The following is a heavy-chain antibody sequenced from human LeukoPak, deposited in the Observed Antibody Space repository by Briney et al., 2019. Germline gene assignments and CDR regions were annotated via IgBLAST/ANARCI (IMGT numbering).Heavy chain of an antibody. CDR1: GFTFSSYG. V-gene: IGHV3-33*01. Sequence: GRSLRLSCAASGFTFSSYGMHWVRQAPGKGLEWVAVIWYDGSNKYYADSVKGRFTIPRDNSKNTLYLQMNSLRAEDTAVYYCARDGIAYYYYMDVWGKGTTVTVSS. CDR2: IWYDGSNK. CDR3: ARDGIAYYYYMDV. J-gene: IGHJ6*03. D-gene: IGHD1-14*01.